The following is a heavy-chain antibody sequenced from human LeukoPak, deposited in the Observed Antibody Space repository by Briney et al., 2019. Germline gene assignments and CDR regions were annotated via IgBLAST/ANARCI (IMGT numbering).Heavy chain of an antibody. CDR3: ARVGDDSSAVKAPRFDY. V-gene: IGHV4-39*07. Sequence: SETLSLTCTVSGGSISSGDYYWSWIRQPPGKGLEWIGSIYYSGSTYYNPSLKSRVTISVDTSKNQFSLKLSSVTAADTAVYYCARVGDDSSAVKAPRFDYWGQGTLVTVSS. J-gene: IGHJ4*02. CDR2: IYYSGST. CDR1: GGSISSGDYY. D-gene: IGHD3-22*01.